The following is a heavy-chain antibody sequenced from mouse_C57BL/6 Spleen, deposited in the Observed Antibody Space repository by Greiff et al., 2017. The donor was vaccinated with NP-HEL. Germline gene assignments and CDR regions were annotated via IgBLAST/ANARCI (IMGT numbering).Heavy chain of an antibody. CDR1: GYTFTSYD. Sequence: VKLVESGPELVKPGASVKLSCKASGYTFTSYDINWVKQRPGQGLEWIGWIYPRDGSTKYNEKFKGKATLTVDTSSSTAYMELHSLTSEDSAVYFCARSETYYFDYWGQGTTLTVSS. J-gene: IGHJ2*01. CDR2: IYPRDGST. V-gene: IGHV1-85*01. CDR3: ARSETYYFDY.